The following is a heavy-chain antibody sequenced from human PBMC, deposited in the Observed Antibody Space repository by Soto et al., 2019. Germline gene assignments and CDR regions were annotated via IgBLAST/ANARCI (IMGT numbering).Heavy chain of an antibody. V-gene: IGHV4-59*08. CDR1: GGSISSYY. J-gene: IGHJ5*02. Sequence: SETLSLTCTVSGGSISSYYWSWIRQPPGKGLEWIGYIYYSGSINYNPSLKSRVTISVDTSKNQFSLKLSSVTAADTAVYYCARHLYGSGERFDPWGQGTLVTSPQ. CDR3: ARHLYGSGERFDP. CDR2: IYYSGSI. D-gene: IGHD3-10*01.